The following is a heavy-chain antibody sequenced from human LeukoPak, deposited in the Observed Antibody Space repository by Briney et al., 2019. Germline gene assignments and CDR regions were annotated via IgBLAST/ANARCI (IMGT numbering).Heavy chain of an antibody. D-gene: IGHD5-24*01. CDR1: GFTFSSHW. V-gene: IGHV3-74*01. CDR2: INGDGSST. J-gene: IGHJ4*02. Sequence: GGSLRLSCAASGFTFSSHWMHWVRQVPGRGLVWVSRINGDGSSTNYADSVKGRFTISRDNAKNTLYLQMNSLRAEDTAVYYCAWSRAGYNYLVYWGQGTLVTVSS. CDR3: AWSRAGYNYLVY.